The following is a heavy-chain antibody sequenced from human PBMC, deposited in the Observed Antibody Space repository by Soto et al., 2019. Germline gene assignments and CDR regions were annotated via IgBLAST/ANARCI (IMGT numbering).Heavy chain of an antibody. CDR3: ASPWFSFDY. J-gene: IGHJ4*02. CDR2: IYYSGST. CDR1: GGFISGSSYY. D-gene: IGHD3-22*01. Sequence: SETLSLTCTVSGGFISGSSYYWGWIRQPPGKGLEWIGSIYYSGSTYYNPSLKSRVTISVDTSKNQFSLKLSSVTAADTAVYYCASPWFSFDYWGQGTLVTVSS. V-gene: IGHV4-39*01.